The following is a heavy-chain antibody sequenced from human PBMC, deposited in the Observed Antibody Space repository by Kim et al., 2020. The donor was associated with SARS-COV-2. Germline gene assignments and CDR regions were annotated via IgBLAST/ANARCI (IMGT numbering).Heavy chain of an antibody. J-gene: IGHJ4*02. D-gene: IGHD1-1*01. Sequence: YGRNSYYSPSLKSRVSFSVDTSKNQVSLNLRSVTPADTAVYYCATLDIVDYWGQGTLVTVSS. CDR3: ATLDIVDY. V-gene: IGHV4-39*01. CDR2: YGRNS.